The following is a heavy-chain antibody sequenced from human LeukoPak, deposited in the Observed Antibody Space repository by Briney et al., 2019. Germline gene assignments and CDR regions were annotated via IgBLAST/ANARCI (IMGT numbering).Heavy chain of an antibody. D-gene: IGHD6-19*01. Sequence: PGGSLRLSCAASGFTFSSYSMNWVRQAPGKGLEWVSSISSSSSYIYYADSVKGRFTISRDNAKNSLYLKMNSLRAEDTAVYYCARDRAGIAVAGIDYWGQGTLVTVSS. V-gene: IGHV3-21*01. CDR1: GFTFSSYS. J-gene: IGHJ4*02. CDR3: ARDRAGIAVAGIDY. CDR2: ISSSSSYI.